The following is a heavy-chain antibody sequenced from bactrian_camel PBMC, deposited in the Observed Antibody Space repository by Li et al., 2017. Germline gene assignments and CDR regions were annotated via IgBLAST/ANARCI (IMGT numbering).Heavy chain of an antibody. Sequence: HVQLVESGGALVQPGGSLRLSCAASGFALTSYWMNWVRQAPGKGLEWVSTIYSDGSVTEYADSVKGRFTISRDNAKTTVNLQMNSLKSEDTALYYRATAPFCDDGYCADGADFGYWGQGTQVTVS. CDR2: IYSDGSVT. D-gene: IGHD2*01. J-gene: IGHJ6*01. V-gene: IGHV3S6*01. CDR3: ATAPFCDDGYCADGADFGY. CDR1: GFALTSYW.